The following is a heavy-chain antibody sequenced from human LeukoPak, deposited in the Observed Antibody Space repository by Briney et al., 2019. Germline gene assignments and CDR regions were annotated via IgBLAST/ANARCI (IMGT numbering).Heavy chain of an antibody. J-gene: IGHJ4*02. D-gene: IGHD2-8*01. CDR3: ARRRFVRGPDVVNPFDY. CDR2: INYSGST. CDR1: GFTFSSYA. V-gene: IGHV4-39*01. Sequence: PGGSLRLSCAASGFTFSSYAMSWIRQPPGKGLEWIGSINYSGSTYYNPSLKSRVTISVDTSKNQFSLKLSSVTAADTAVYYCARRRFVRGPDVVNPFDYWGQGTLVTVSS.